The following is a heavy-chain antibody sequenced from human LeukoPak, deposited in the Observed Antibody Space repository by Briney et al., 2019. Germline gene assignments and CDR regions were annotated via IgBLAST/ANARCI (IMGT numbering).Heavy chain of an antibody. V-gene: IGHV1-2*02. D-gene: IGHD6-6*01. CDR1: GYTFTCYY. CDR2: INSNSGGT. CDR3: ARVSPSTTSIAARGGLYYYYMDV. J-gene: IGHJ6*03. Sequence: ASVKVSCKASGYTFTCYYMHWVRQAPGQGMEWMGWINSNSGGTNYEQKFQGRVTMTRDTSISTAYTELSRLRSDDTAVYYCARVSPSTTSIAARGGLYYYYMDVWGKGTTVTVSS.